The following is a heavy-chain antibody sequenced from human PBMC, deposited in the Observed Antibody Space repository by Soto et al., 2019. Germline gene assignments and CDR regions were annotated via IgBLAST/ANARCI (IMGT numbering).Heavy chain of an antibody. CDR1: GDSFTSYW. V-gene: IGHV5-51*03. CDR3: ARPESLDISYGSGSHIDY. Sequence: EVQLVQSGAEVKKPGESLKISCKGSGDSFTSYWIGWVRQMPGKGLDWMGIIYPGDSDTRYRPSFQGQVTISADKSISTAYLQWSSLKASDTAMYYCARPESLDISYGSGSHIDYWGQGTLVIVSS. J-gene: IGHJ4*02. D-gene: IGHD3-10*01. CDR2: IYPGDSDT.